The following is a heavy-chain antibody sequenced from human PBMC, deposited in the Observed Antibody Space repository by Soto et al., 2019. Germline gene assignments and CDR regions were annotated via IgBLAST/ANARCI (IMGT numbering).Heavy chain of an antibody. V-gene: IGHV1-24*01. D-gene: IGHD3-16*01. J-gene: IGHJ4*02. Sequence: ASVKVSCKVSGYTLTELSMHWVRQAPGKGLEWMGGFDPEDGETIYAQKFQGRVTMTEDTSTDTAYMELSSLRSEDTAVYYCATDITLGGVYDYWGQGTLVTVSS. CDR3: ATDITLGGVYDY. CDR2: FDPEDGET. CDR1: GYTLTELS.